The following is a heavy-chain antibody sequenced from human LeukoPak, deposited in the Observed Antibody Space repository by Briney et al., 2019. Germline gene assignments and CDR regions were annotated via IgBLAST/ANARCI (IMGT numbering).Heavy chain of an antibody. CDR3: ARRGSGASLEYYFDL. J-gene: IGHJ2*01. CDR2: IYYSGST. V-gene: IGHV4-31*03. Sequence: SQTLSLTCTVSGGSISSGAYYWSWIRQHPGKGLEWIGYIYYSGSTYYNPSLKSRVTISVDTSKNQFSLKLSSVTAADTAVYYCARRGSGASLEYYFDLWGRGTLVTVSS. D-gene: IGHD1-14*01. CDR1: GGSISSGAYY.